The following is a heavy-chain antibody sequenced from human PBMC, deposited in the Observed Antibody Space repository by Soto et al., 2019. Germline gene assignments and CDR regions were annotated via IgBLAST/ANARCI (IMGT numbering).Heavy chain of an antibody. CDR1: GYRLTSYW. Sequence: GESLTISCKGSGYRLTSYWIAWVRQMSGKGLEWMGIIYPGDSNTIYSPSFQGQVTISADKSISTAYLQWSSLKASDTAMYYCAMGVGGKLVYGDYWGQGDRGTVS. CDR3: AMGVGGKLVYGDY. D-gene: IGHD2-15*01. J-gene: IGHJ4*02. V-gene: IGHV5-51*01. CDR2: IYPGDSNT.